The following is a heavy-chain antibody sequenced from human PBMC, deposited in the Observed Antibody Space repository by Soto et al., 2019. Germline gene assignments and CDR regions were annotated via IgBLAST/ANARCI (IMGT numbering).Heavy chain of an antibody. J-gene: IGHJ4*02. V-gene: IGHV1-3*01. CDR2: INAGNGNT. CDR3: ARGPGGPDGPGDY. D-gene: IGHD2-15*01. Sequence: QVQLVQSGAEVKKPGASVKVSCKASGYTCTSYAMQWVRQAPGQRLEWMGWINAGNGNTKYSQKFQGRVTITRDTSASTAYMELSSLRSEDTAVYYCARGPGGPDGPGDYWGQGTLVTVSS. CDR1: GYTCTSYA.